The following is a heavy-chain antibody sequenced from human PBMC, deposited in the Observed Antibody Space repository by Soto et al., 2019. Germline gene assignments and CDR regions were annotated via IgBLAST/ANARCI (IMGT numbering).Heavy chain of an antibody. CDR2: INPNNGDT. CDR3: ARDFVGVVMDYGMDV. D-gene: IGHD2-15*01. J-gene: IGHJ6*02. CDR1: GYSFAGYS. V-gene: IGHV1-2*02. Sequence: ASVKVSCKASGYSFAGYSVHWVRQAPGQGLEWMGWINPNNGDTKYSQKFQGRVSMTRDTLINTAYMELSRLTSDDTAVYYCARDFVGVVMDYGMDVWGQGTTVTVSS.